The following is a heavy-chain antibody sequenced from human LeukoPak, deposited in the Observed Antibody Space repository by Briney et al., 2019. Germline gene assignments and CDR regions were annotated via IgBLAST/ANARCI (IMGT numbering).Heavy chain of an antibody. CDR1: GGSISSGGYY. J-gene: IGHJ4*02. CDR3: ARVNSGSYELKYYFDY. D-gene: IGHD1-26*01. V-gene: IGHV4-31*03. Sequence: PSETLSLTCTVSGGSISSGGYYWSWIRQHPGKGLEWIVYIYYSGSTYYNPSLKSRVTISVDTSKNQFSLKLSSVTAADTAVYYCARVNSGSYELKYYFDYWGQGTLVTVSS. CDR2: IYYSGST.